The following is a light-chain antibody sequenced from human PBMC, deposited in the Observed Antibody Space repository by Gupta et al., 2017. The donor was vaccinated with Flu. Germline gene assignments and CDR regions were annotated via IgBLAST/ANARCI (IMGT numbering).Light chain of an antibody. CDR1: QSVNRNF. CDR3: QQDCRSPLT. V-gene: IGKV3-20*01. CDR2: DAS. J-gene: IGKJ5*01. Sequence: DIVLTQSPGTLSLSPGEGATLSCRASQSVNRNFLAWYQQKPGQAPRLLIYDASSRATGIPDRFSGSGYGTEFTLTISRLEPEDFAVYSCQQDCRSPLTFGQGTRMEIK.